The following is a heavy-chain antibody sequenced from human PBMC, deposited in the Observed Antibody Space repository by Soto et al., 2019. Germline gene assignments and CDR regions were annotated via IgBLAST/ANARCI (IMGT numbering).Heavy chain of an antibody. CDR1: GFTFSSYG. V-gene: IGHV3-33*01. CDR3: AREFPYYVSSDSYLDY. J-gene: IGHJ4*02. CDR2: IWYDGSNK. D-gene: IGHD3-16*01. Sequence: GGSLRLSCAASGFTFSSYGMHWVRQAPGKGLEWVAVIWYDGSNKYYADSVKGRFTISRDNSKNTLYLQMNSLRAEDTAVYYCAREFPYYVSSDSYLDYWGQGALVTVSS.